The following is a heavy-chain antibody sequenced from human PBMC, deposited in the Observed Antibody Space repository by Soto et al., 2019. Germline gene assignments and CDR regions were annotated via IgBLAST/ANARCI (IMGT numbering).Heavy chain of an antibody. J-gene: IGHJ4*02. CDR3: AKEGGLSGSYYISSSYYFDY. V-gene: IGHV3-30*18. CDR2: ISYDGSNT. D-gene: IGHD1-26*01. CDR1: GFTFSSYG. Sequence: QVQLVESGGGVVQPGRSLRLSCVASGFTFSSYGMHWVRQAPGKGLEWVAIISYDGSNTYYADSVKGRVTISRDNSKNTLYLQMNSLRAEDTSVYYCAKEGGLSGSYYISSSYYFDYWCQGTLVTVSS.